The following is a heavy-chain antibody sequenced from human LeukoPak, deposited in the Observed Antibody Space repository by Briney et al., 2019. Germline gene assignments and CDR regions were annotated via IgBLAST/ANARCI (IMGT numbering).Heavy chain of an antibody. CDR2: IHDSVNT. CDR3: ARGRITIFGVVTPHFDY. D-gene: IGHD3-3*01. Sequence: PSETLSLTCTVSGGSISSYYWTWIRQSPGTGLEWIGYIHDSVNTDYNPSLKGRVTISVDTSNKQFSLKLNSVTAADTAVYYCARGRITIFGVVTPHFDYWGQGTLVTVSS. CDR1: GGSISSYY. V-gene: IGHV4-59*01. J-gene: IGHJ4*02.